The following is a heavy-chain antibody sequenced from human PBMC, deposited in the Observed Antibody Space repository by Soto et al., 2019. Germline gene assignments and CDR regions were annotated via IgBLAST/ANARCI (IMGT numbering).Heavy chain of an antibody. D-gene: IGHD6-19*01. J-gene: IGHJ6*02. CDR1: GYTFTSYG. CDR2: ISAYNGNT. Sequence: GASVKVSCKASGYTFTSYGISWVRQAPGQGLEWMGWISAYNGNTNYAQKLQGRVTMTTDTSTSTAYMELRSLRSDDTAVYYCAWTSQWPVPYYYYGMDVWGQGTTVTVSS. CDR3: AWTSQWPVPYYYYGMDV. V-gene: IGHV1-18*01.